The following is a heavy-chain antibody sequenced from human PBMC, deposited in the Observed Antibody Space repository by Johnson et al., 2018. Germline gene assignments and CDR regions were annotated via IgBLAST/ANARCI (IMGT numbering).Heavy chain of an antibody. Sequence: QVQLVQSGAEVKRPGASVKVSCKTSGYIFTSNGISWVRQAPGQGLEWMGWISTYDGDLKYAQKVYDRVTFTTDPLTNTAYMELVNLTPDDTAVYYWARDRESKWLGTSFDFWGQGTQVIVSS. CDR2: ISTYDGDL. J-gene: IGHJ4*02. D-gene: IGHD6-19*01. CDR3: ARDRESKWLGTSFDF. CDR1: GYIFTSNG. V-gene: IGHV1-18*01.